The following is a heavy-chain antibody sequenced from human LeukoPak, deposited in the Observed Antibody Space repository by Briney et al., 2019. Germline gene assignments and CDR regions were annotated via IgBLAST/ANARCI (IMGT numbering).Heavy chain of an antibody. CDR1: GFTVSSNF. J-gene: IGHJ4*02. D-gene: IGHD6-19*01. CDR2: IYSGGST. Sequence: PGGSLRLSCAASGFTVSSNFMSWVRQAPGKGLEWVSVIYSGGSTYYADSVKGRFTISRDNSKNTLYLQMNSLRAEDTAVYYCASIKVAVAGSGAWGQGTLVTVSA. V-gene: IGHV3-53*01. CDR3: ASIKVAVAGSGA.